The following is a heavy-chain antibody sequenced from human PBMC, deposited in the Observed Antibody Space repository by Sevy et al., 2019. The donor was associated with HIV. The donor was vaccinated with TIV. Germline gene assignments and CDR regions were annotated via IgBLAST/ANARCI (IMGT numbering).Heavy chain of an antibody. D-gene: IGHD3-10*01. V-gene: IGHV3-30*18. J-gene: IGHJ6*02. CDR1: GTTFGAFA. CDR2: LSLQGSTK. CDR3: AKDVVSGTYYIENYFYGLDV. Sequence: GGSLRLSCAASGTTFGAFAMNWVRQAPGKGLEWVAALSLQGSTKYYADSLKGRFTVSRDNSKDTRYLQMNSLRAEDTATYYCAKDVVSGTYYIENYFYGLDVWGRGTTVTVSS.